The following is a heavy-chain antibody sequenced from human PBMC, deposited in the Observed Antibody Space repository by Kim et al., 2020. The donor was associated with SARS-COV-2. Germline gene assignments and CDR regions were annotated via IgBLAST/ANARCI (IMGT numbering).Heavy chain of an antibody. V-gene: IGHV3-30*01. CDR2: K. CDR3: ARDPNVGYFHY. J-gene: IGHJ4*02. D-gene: IGHD1-26*01. Sequence: KYYADSVKGRFTISRDTSKNTLSLQMNSLRAEDTAVYYCARDPNVGYFHYWGQGTLVTVSS.